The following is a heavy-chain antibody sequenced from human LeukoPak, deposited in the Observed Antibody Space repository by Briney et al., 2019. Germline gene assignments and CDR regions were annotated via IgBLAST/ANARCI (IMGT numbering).Heavy chain of an antibody. CDR2: ISYDGANT. V-gene: IGHV3-30-3*01. CDR3: VRDDGDDYLWGSHGAFDF. D-gene: IGHD3-16*01. CDR1: GLTFNSYA. J-gene: IGHJ3*01. Sequence: PGGSLRLSCTASGLTFNSYALHWVRQAPGKGLEWVALISYDGANTYYADSMKGRFTISRDNSKNTLYLQMSSLRAEDTAVYYCVRDDGDDYLWGSHGAFDFWGQGAMVTVSS.